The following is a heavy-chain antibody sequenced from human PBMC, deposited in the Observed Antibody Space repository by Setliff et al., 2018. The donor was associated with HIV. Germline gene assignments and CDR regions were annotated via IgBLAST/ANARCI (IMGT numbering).Heavy chain of an antibody. D-gene: IGHD3-22*01. V-gene: IGHV1-8*02. CDR2: MSPNSGNT. CDR1: GYTFTNYD. J-gene: IGHJ4*02. CDR3: ATTKGLSSGYDY. Sequence: GASVKVSCKASGYTFTNYDINWVRQAPGQGLEWMGWMSPNSGNTGYAQKFQGRVTMTTDTSTSTAYMELRSLRSDDTAVYYCATTKGLSSGYDYWGQGTLVTVSS.